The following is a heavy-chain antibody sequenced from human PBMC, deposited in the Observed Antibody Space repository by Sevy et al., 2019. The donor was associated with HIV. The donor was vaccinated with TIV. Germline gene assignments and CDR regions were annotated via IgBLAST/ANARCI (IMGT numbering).Heavy chain of an antibody. CDR3: VKESVASIRAPGTSHFDY. J-gene: IGHJ4*02. V-gene: IGHV3-9*01. D-gene: IGHD6-13*01. Sequence: CLRLSCAASGFTFDDYAMHCVRQAPGKGLERVSGISWNSGSIAYADSVKGRFTISRNNGKNSLYLQMNSLRADDTDLYYCVKESVASIRAPGTSHFDYWGQGTLVSVSS. CDR1: GFTFDDYA. CDR2: ISWNSGSI.